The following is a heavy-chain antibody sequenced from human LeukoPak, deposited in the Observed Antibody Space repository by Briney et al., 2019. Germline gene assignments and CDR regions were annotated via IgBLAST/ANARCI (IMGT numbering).Heavy chain of an antibody. Sequence: GGSLRLSCAASGFTVSSDYMSWVRQAPGKGVEWVSVIYSGGSTYYADPVKGRFTISRDNSKNTLYLQMNSLRAEDTAVYYCARDGFRRDGYDYWGQGTLVTVSS. CDR2: IYSGGST. J-gene: IGHJ4*02. CDR1: GFTVSSDY. CDR3: ARDGFRRDGYDY. D-gene: IGHD5-24*01. V-gene: IGHV3-53*01.